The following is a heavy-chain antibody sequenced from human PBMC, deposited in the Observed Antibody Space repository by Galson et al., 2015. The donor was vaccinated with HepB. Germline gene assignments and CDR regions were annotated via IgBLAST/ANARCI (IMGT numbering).Heavy chain of an antibody. D-gene: IGHD2-2*01. CDR2: FDPEDGET. CDR3: ATAPAAKRRGLFDY. J-gene: IGHJ4*02. V-gene: IGHV1-24*01. Sequence: SVKVSCKVSGYTLTELSMHWVRQAPGKGLEWMGGFDPEDGETIYAQKFQGRVTMTEDTSTDTAYMELSSLRSEDTAVYYCATAPAAKRRGLFDYWGQGTLVTVSS. CDR1: GYTLTELS.